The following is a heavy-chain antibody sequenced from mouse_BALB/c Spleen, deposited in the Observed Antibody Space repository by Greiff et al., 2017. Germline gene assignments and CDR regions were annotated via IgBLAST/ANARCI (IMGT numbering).Heavy chain of an antibody. CDR2: IYPGRGIT. Sequence: QVQLQQSGAELVKPGVSVKMSCKASGYTFTSYWINWVNQRPGQGLEWIGDIYPGRGITNYNETFKSKATLTLDTSSSTTYMQLSSLTSEDSAVYYCSRRVYGNCKELYCDYWGQGTTLTVSS. CDR1: GYTFTSYW. J-gene: IGHJ2*01. D-gene: IGHD2-1*01. V-gene: IGHV1-55*01. CDR3: SRRVYGNCKELYCDY.